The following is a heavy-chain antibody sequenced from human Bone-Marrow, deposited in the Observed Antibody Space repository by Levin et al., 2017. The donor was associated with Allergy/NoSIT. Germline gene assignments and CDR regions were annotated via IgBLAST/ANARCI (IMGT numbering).Heavy chain of an antibody. Sequence: TLSLTCTFSGFSLSTTLMGVGWIRQPPGKALEWLATLYWDDDKRSSPSLRNRLTITKDASKNQVVLTMTNMDPVDTATYYCAHLTTLYSNNIFVFDQWGQGTLVTVSS. CDR2: LYWDDDK. CDR1: GFSLSTTLMG. J-gene: IGHJ4*02. V-gene: IGHV2-5*02. D-gene: IGHD4-11*01. CDR3: AHLTTLYSNNIFVFDQ.